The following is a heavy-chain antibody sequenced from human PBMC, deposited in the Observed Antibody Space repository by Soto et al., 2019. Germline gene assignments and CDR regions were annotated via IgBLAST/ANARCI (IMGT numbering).Heavy chain of an antibody. J-gene: IGHJ5*02. CDR2: ISSSGSTT. Sequence: LRLSCAGSGFTFRDYYMGWIRQAPGKGLEWVSYISSSGSTTYYAASVKGRFTISRDNAKNSLYLQMTSLRAEDTAIYYCVRDKYRNYVNYFDPWGQGTLASVSS. CDR1: GFTFRDYY. V-gene: IGHV3-11*01. CDR3: VRDKYRNYVNYFDP. D-gene: IGHD1-7*01.